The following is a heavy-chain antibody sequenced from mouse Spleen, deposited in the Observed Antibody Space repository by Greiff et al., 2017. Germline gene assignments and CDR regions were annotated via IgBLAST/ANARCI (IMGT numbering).Heavy chain of an antibody. CDR3: ARDQGFLYYFDY. CDR1: GFTFSDYY. Sequence: EVKLMESEGGLVQPGSSMKLSCTASGFTFSDYYMAWVRQVPEKGLEWVANINYDGSSTYYLDSLKSRFIISRDNAKNILYLQMSSLKSEDTATYYCARDQGFLYYFDYWGQGTTLTVSS. CDR2: INYDGSST. J-gene: IGHJ2*01. V-gene: IGHV5-16*01.